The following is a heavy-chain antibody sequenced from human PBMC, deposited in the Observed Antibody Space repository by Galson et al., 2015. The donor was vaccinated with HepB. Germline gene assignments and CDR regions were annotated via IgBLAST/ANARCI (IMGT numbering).Heavy chain of an antibody. V-gene: IGHV3-23*01. CDR1: GFTFSRYA. D-gene: IGHD3-22*01. CDR3: TKKQSGYFPFDY. J-gene: IGHJ4*02. CDR2: ISTSGGST. Sequence: SLRLSCAASGFTFSRYAMSWVRQAPGKGLEWVSSISTSGGSTYYADSVKGRFTISRDNSKNTLYLQMNSLRAEDTAVYFCTKKQSGYFPFDYWGQGTLVTVSP.